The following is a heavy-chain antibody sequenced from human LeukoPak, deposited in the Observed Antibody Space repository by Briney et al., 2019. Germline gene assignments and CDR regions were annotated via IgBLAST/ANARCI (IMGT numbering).Heavy chain of an antibody. Sequence: SETLSLTCAVYGGSFSGYYWSWIRQPPGKGLEWIGEINHSGSTNYNPSLKSRVTISVDTSKNQFSLKLSSVTAADTAVYYCARHVTYYYGSGSYYSRAEYFQHWGQGTLVTVSS. CDR1: GGSFSGYY. V-gene: IGHV4-34*01. J-gene: IGHJ1*01. CDR3: ARHVTYYYGSGSYYSRAEYFQH. D-gene: IGHD3-10*01. CDR2: INHSGST.